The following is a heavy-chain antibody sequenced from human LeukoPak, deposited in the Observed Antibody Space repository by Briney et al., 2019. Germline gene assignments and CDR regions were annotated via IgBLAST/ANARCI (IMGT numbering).Heavy chain of an antibody. CDR3: ARGGKWLRFPSGY. D-gene: IGHD5-12*01. CDR2: INHSGST. J-gene: IGHJ4*02. Sequence: SETLSLTCAVYGGPFSGYYWSWIRQPPGKGLEWIGEINHSGSTNYNPSLKSRVTISVDTSKNQFSLKLSSVTAADTAVYYCARGGKWLRFPSGYWGQGTLVTVSS. V-gene: IGHV4-34*01. CDR1: GGPFSGYY.